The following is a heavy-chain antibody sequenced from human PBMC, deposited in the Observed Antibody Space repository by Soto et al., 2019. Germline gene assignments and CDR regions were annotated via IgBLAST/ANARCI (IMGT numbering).Heavy chain of an antibody. CDR3: AGKTYDSSGYYYYGLDV. V-gene: IGHV5-51*01. J-gene: IGHJ6*02. CDR2: IYPGDSDT. Sequence: GESLKISCKGSGYSYTTYWIAWVRQMSGKGLEWMGIIYPGDSDTRYSPSFQGQVTISADKSISTAYLQWSSLKASDTAMYYCAGKTYDSSGYYYYGLDVWGQGTTVTVS. D-gene: IGHD3-22*01. CDR1: GYSYTTYW.